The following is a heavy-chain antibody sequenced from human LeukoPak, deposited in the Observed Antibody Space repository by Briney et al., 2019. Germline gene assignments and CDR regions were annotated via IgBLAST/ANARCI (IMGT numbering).Heavy chain of an antibody. CDR1: GYTFTRYY. D-gene: IGHD1-1*01. Sequence: APVKVSCKASGYTFTRYYIHWVRQAPGQGLEWMGIINPTGGSTTYAQKFQGRVTMTRDTSTSTVYMQLSSLRSEDTAVYYCARESEPTGTTWGDYWGQGTLVTVSS. CDR3: ARESEPTGTTWGDY. CDR2: INPTGGST. V-gene: IGHV1-46*01. J-gene: IGHJ4*02.